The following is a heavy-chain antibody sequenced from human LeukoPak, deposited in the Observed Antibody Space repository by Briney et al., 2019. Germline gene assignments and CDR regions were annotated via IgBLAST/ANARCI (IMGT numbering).Heavy chain of an antibody. CDR1: GFSFSDYG. CDR3: ATVEGSGPGF. D-gene: IGHD7-27*01. Sequence: GGSLRLSCAASGFSFSDYGITWVRQAPGRGLEWVSFTSSSSTYIHYADSVKGRFTISRYNANNSLYLQMNSLRAEDTAVYYCATVEGSGPGFWGQGTLVTVSS. CDR2: TSSSSTYI. J-gene: IGHJ4*02. V-gene: IGHV3-21*01.